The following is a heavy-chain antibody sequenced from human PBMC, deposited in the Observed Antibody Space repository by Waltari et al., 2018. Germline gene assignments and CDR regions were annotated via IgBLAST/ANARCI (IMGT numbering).Heavy chain of an antibody. CDR3: AAGLDYLSSYFDP. CDR2: INPNTGNP. V-gene: IGHV7-4-1*02. Sequence: QVQLVQSGSELKEPGASVKVSCQTSGYTFISNAMNWLRQAPGQGLQWMGWINPNTGNPPYAQGFTGRFVFSLDTSVGTAYLQINSLEAADTAVYYCAAGLDYLSSYFDPWGQGTLVTVSS. D-gene: IGHD4-17*01. CDR1: GYTFISNA. J-gene: IGHJ5*02.